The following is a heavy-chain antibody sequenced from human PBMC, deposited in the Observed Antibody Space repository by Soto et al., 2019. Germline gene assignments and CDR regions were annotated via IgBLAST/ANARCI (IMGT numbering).Heavy chain of an antibody. CDR2: IDPSDSYT. Sequence: GESLKISCKGSGYGFTSYWINWVRQIPGKGLEWMGRIDPSDSYTKYSPSFQGHVTISADKSISTAYLQWSSLKASDTAMYYCARRAGDLPDFDIWGQGTMVTVSS. J-gene: IGHJ3*02. CDR3: ARRAGDLPDFDI. V-gene: IGHV5-10-1*01. CDR1: GYGFTSYW. D-gene: IGHD3-16*01.